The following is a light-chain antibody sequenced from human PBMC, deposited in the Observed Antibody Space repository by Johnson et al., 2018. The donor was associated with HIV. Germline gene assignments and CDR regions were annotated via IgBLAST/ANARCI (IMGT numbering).Light chain of an antibody. CDR2: DNN. Sequence: QSVLTQPPSVSAAPGQKVTISCSGSSSNIGNNYVSWYQQLPGTAPKLLIYDNNKRPSGIPDRFSGPKSGTSATLGITGLQTGDEADYYCGTWDSSLSANVFGTGTKVTGL. V-gene: IGLV1-51*01. CDR1: SSNIGNNY. J-gene: IGLJ1*01. CDR3: GTWDSSLSANV.